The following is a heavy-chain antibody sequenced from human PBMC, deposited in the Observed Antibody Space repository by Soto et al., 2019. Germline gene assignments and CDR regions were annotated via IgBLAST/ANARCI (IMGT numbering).Heavy chain of an antibody. Sequence: GGSLRLSCAASAFTYSDYAMTWVRQAPGKGLEWASAISGSGGRTNYADSVKGRFTISRGNSKNTLFLQMNSLRAEDTAVYYCARSNDRTDDFWSGPTPGMDVWGQGTMVTVFS. J-gene: IGHJ6*02. CDR1: AFTYSDYA. CDR2: ISGSGGRT. D-gene: IGHD3-3*01. CDR3: ARSNDRTDDFWSGPTPGMDV. V-gene: IGHV3-23*01.